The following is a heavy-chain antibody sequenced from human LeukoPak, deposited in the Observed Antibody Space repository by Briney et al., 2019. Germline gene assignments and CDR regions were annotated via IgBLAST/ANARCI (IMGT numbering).Heavy chain of an antibody. V-gene: IGHV3-48*01. CDR2: ISRSSDAI. Sequence: GGSLRLSCAASGSNLSAYSMNWVRQAPGKGLEWVSYISRSSDAIYDADSVKGRFTISRDNAKNLLFLQMNSLGVEDTALYYCARGDSDHYITLDYWGQGTLVTVSS. CDR1: GSNLSAYS. D-gene: IGHD4-17*01. J-gene: IGHJ4*02. CDR3: ARGDSDHYITLDY.